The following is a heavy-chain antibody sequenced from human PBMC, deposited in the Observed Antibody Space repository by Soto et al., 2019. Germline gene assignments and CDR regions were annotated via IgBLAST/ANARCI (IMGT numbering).Heavy chain of an antibody. CDR1: GGSISSYY. J-gene: IGHJ6*03. CDR2: IYYSGST. CDR3: ARLVWGTVATTFYYYMDV. V-gene: IGHV4-59*08. Sequence: TLSLTCTVSGGSISSYYWSWIRQPPGKGLEWIGYIYYSGSTNFNPSLKSRVTISVDTSKNQFSLKLSSVTAADTALYYCARLVWGTVATTFYYYMDVWGKGTTVTVSS. D-gene: IGHD5-12*01.